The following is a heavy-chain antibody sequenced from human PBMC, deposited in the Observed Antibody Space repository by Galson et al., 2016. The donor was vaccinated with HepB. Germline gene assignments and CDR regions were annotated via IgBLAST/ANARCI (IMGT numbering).Heavy chain of an antibody. CDR2: ISNDGSNK. CDR1: GFIFRSYA. D-gene: IGHD6-13*01. V-gene: IGHV3-30*09. J-gene: IGHJ6*04. CDR3: ARFIASPWNDYYYYGMDV. Sequence: SLRLSCADSGFIFRSYAMNWVRQAPGKGLEWLAVISNDGSNKYFADPVKGRFAISRDNSKNTLYLQMNSPRAEDTAVYYCARFIASPWNDYYYYGMDVWGKGTTVTVSS.